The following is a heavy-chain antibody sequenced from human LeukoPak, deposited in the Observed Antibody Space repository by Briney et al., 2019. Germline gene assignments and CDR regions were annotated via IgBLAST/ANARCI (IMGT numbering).Heavy chain of an antibody. CDR1: GFTFSTYA. J-gene: IGHJ4*02. CDR2: ISGSGGST. Sequence: GGSLRLSCAASGFTFSTYAMSWVRQAPGKGLEWVSGISGSGGSTDYTDSVKGRFTISRDNSKNTLYLQMNSLRAEDTAVYYCAKDSSPYTSRLYYFDYWGQGTLVTVSS. V-gene: IGHV3-23*01. D-gene: IGHD6-13*01. CDR3: AKDSSPYTSRLYYFDY.